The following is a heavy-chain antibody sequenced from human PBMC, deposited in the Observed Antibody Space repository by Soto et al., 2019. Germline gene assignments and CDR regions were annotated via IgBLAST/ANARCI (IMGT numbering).Heavy chain of an antibody. CDR2: INPRFGDT. V-gene: IGHV1-2*02. J-gene: IGHJ6*02. D-gene: IGHD3-10*01. CDR1: GYTFTAYY. CDR3: ARNMDYYYGSGSGNGHGF. Sequence: QVQLVQSGAELKEPGDSVRVSCEASGYTFTAYYIHWVRQAPGQGLEWMEWINPRFGDTSYAQDFQGRVSMTRDTSISTVYMELSRLTSDDTAIYYCARNMDYYYGSGSGNGHGFWGQGTTVTVFS.